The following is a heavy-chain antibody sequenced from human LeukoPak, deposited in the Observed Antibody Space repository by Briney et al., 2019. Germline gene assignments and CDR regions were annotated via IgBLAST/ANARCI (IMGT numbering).Heavy chain of an antibody. V-gene: IGHV3-23*01. Sequence: PGGSLRLSCAASGFTFSSYAMSWVRQAPGKGLEWVSAISGSGGGTYYADSVKGRFTISRDNSKYTLYLQMNSLRAEDTAVYYCAKGNYYDSSGYYYEDAFDIWGQGTMVTVSS. CDR2: ISGSGGGT. CDR3: AKGNYYDSSGYYYEDAFDI. D-gene: IGHD3-22*01. J-gene: IGHJ3*02. CDR1: GFTFSSYA.